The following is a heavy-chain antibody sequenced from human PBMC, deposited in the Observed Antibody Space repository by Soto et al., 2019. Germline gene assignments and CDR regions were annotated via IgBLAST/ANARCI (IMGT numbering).Heavy chain of an antibody. CDR3: AREDIVVVVAATPRPFDY. J-gene: IGHJ4*02. V-gene: IGHV1-46*01. CDR2: INPSGGST. Sequence: ASVKVSCKASGYTFTSYYMHWVRQAPGQGLEWMGIINPSGGSTSYAQKFQGRVTMTRDTSTSTVYMELSSPRSEDTAVYYCAREDIVVVVAATPRPFDYWGQGTLVTVSS. CDR1: GYTFTSYY. D-gene: IGHD2-15*01.